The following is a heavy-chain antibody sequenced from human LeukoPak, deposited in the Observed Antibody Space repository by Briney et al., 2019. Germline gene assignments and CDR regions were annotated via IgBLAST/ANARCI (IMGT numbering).Heavy chain of an antibody. CDR2: ISGSGGST. V-gene: IGHV3-23*01. CDR1: GFTFSSYG. D-gene: IGHD3-10*01. Sequence: PGGSLRLSCAASGFTFSSYGMSWVRQAPGKGLEWVSAISGSGGSTYYADSVKGRFTISRDNSKNSLYLQMNSLRAEDTAVYYCARVQYGSGSYYNGNWGQGTLVTVSS. J-gene: IGHJ4*02. CDR3: ARVQYGSGSYYNGN.